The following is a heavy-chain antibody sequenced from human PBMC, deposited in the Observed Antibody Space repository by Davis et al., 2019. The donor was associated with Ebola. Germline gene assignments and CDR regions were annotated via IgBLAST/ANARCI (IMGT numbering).Heavy chain of an antibody. CDR1: GFTFSTSA. V-gene: IGHV3-64D*06. D-gene: IGHD3-22*01. J-gene: IGHJ4*02. Sequence: GESLKISCSASGFTFSTSAMHWVRQAPGKGLEYVSAINYNGGSTYYGDSVKDRFTISRDNSKNTLYLQMSSLRDDDTAVYFCVRAGTNYYYDSWGQGSLVTVSS. CDR3: VRAGTNYYYDS. CDR2: INYNGGST.